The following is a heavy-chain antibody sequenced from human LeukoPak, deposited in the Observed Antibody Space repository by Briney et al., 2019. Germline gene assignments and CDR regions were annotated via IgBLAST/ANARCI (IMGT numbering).Heavy chain of an antibody. D-gene: IGHD2-21*01. CDR3: ASSYCGGDCYSRFDY. V-gene: IGHV1-8*03. Sequence: ASVKVSCKASGYTFTSYDINWVRQATGQGLEWMGWMKPNSGNIGYAQKFQGRVTITRNTSISTAYMELSSLRSEDTAVYYCASSYCGGDCYSRFDYWGQGTLVTVSS. CDR2: MKPNSGNI. CDR1: GYTFTSYD. J-gene: IGHJ4*02.